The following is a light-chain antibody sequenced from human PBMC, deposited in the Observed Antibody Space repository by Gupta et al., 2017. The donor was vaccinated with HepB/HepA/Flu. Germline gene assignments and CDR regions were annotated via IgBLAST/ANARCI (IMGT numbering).Light chain of an antibody. V-gene: IGKV3-15*01. J-gene: IGKJ4*01. CDR2: GAS. CDR1: QSVSSN. CDR3: QHYKNWPPIT. Sequence: EIVMMQSPATVSVSPGERATLSCRASQSVSSNLVWYQQKPGQAPRLLIYGASTRDTGIPARFSGSGYGKEFTLTISSRQSEDFAVYYCQHYKNWPPITFGRGTKVDIK.